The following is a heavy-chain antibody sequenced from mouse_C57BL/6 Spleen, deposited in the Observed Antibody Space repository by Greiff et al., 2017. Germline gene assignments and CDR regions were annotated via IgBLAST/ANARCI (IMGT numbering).Heavy chain of an antibody. CDR2: INYDGSST. Sequence: EVQLQESEGGLVQPGRSMKLSCTASGFTFSDYYMAWVRQVPEKGLEWVANINYDGSSTYYLDSLKSRFIISRDNAKNILYLQMSSLKSEDTATYYCARDRGDYDYAMDYWGQGTSVTVSS. J-gene: IGHJ4*01. CDR3: ARDRGDYDYAMDY. V-gene: IGHV5-16*01. D-gene: IGHD2-4*01. CDR1: GFTFSDYY.